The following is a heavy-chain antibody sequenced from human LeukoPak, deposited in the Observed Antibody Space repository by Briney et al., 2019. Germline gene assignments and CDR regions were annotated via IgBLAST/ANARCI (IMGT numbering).Heavy chain of an antibody. D-gene: IGHD6-19*01. CDR2: INSDGSST. J-gene: IGHJ4*02. Sequence: PGGSLRLSCAASGFTFSSYWMHWVRQAPGKGLVWVSRINSDGSSTSYADSVKGRFTISRDNAKNTLYLQMNSLRAEDMAVYYCARDHPAVAADYWGQGTLVTVSS. CDR3: ARDHPAVAADY. CDR1: GFTFSSYW. V-gene: IGHV3-74*01.